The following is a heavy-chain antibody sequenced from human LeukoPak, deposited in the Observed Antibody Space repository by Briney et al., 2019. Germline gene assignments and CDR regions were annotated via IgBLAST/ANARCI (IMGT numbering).Heavy chain of an antibody. Sequence: SETLSLTCAVYGGSFSGYYWSWIRQPPGKGLEWIGEINHSGSTNYNPSLKGRVTISVDTSKNQFSLKLSSVTAADTAVYYCARATYSYGYHYFDYWGQGTLSPSPQ. D-gene: IGHD5-18*01. V-gene: IGHV4-34*01. CDR3: ARATYSYGYHYFDY. J-gene: IGHJ4*02. CDR2: INHSGST. CDR1: GGSFSGYY.